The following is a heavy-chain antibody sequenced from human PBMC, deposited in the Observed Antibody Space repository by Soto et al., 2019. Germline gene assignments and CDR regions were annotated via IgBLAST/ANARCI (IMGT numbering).Heavy chain of an antibody. J-gene: IGHJ6*02. CDR1: GFTFSSYG. CDR2: IWYDGSNK. V-gene: IGHV3-33*01. Sequence: GGSLRLSCAASGFTFSSYGMHWVRQARGKGLEWVAVIWYDGSNKYYADSVKGRFTISRDNSKNTLYLQMNSLRAEDTAVYYCARGALVLRYFANGMDVWGQGTTVTVSS. D-gene: IGHD3-9*01. CDR3: ARGALVLRYFANGMDV.